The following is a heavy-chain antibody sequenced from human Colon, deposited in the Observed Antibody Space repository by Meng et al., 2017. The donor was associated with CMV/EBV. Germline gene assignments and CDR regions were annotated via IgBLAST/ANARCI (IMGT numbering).Heavy chain of an antibody. CDR1: GFTFSTYW. CDR2: IYYSGTT. CDR3: ARAPYCSGGSCYYYYYYGLDV. J-gene: IGHJ6*02. V-gene: IGHV4-59*01. D-gene: IGHD2-15*01. Sequence: ESLKISCAASGFTFSTYWMHWVRQAPGKGLEWIGNIYYSGTTNYNPSLESRVIISVDTSKKHFSLRLISVTAADTAVYYCARAPYCSGGSCYYYYYYGLDVWGQGTTVTVSS.